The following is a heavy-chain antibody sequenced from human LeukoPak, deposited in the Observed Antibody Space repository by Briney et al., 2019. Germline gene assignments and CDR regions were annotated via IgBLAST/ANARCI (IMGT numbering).Heavy chain of an antibody. J-gene: IGHJ6*02. Sequence: GGSLRLSCAASGFTFSSYSMSWVRQAPGKGLEWVSAISGSGGSTYYADSVKGRFTISRDNSKNTLYLQMNSMRAEDTAVYYCAKFLLGQQLAQYYNNGMDVWGQGTTVTVSS. CDR1: GFTFSSYS. V-gene: IGHV3-23*01. CDR2: ISGSGGST. D-gene: IGHD6-13*01. CDR3: AKFLLGQQLAQYYNNGMDV.